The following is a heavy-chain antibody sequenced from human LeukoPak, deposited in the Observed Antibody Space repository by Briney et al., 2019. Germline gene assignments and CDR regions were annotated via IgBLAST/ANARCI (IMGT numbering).Heavy chain of an antibody. D-gene: IGHD3-10*01. CDR3: ARGGRPYYYGSGSYFGY. CDR2: ITSSGSTI. CDR1: GFTFGDYA. J-gene: IGHJ4*02. V-gene: IGHV3-48*03. Sequence: GGSLRLSCTASGFTFGDYAMNWVRQAPGKGLEWVSCITSSGSTIYYADSVKGRFTISRDNAKNSLYLQMSSLRAEDTAVYYCARGGRPYYYGSGSYFGYWGQGTLVTVSS.